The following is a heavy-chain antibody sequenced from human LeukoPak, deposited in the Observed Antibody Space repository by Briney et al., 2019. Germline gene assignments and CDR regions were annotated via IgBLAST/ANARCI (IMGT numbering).Heavy chain of an antibody. CDR2: ISGSGGST. J-gene: IGHJ4*02. CDR1: GFTFSSYA. V-gene: IGHV3-23*01. CDR3: AKADRDGYNSPFFDY. Sequence: GGSLRLSCAASGFTFSSYAMGWVRQAPGKGLEWVSAISGSGGSTYYADSVKGRFTISRDNSKNTLYLQMNSLRAEDTAVYYCAKADRDGYNSPFFDYWGQGTLVTVSS. D-gene: IGHD5-24*01.